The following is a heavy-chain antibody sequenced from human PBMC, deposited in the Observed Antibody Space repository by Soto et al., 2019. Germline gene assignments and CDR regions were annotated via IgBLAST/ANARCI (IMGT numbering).Heavy chain of an antibody. J-gene: IGHJ4*02. CDR1: GFTFSSYV. CDR3: AKDILTGYLYYFDY. D-gene: IGHD3-9*01. CDR2: ISGSGGSK. Sequence: GGSLRLSCAASGFTFSSYVMNWVRQAPGKGLQWVSSISGSGGSKYYADSVKGRFTISRDNSKNTLYLQMNSLRAEDTAVYYCAKDILTGYLYYFDYWGQGTLVTVSS. V-gene: IGHV3-23*01.